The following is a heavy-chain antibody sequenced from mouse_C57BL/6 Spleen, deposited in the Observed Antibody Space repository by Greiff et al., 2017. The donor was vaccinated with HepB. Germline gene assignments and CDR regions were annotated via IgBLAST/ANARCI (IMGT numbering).Heavy chain of an antibody. D-gene: IGHD2-1*01. CDR1: GYAFTNYL. CDR2: INPGSGGT. Sequence: VQLQQPGAELVRPGTSVKVSCKASGYAFTNYLIEWVKQRPGQGLEWIGVINPGSGGTNYNEKFKGKATLTADKSSSTAYMQLSSLTSEDSAVYFCARSGGYGNSYFDYWGQGTTLTVSS. V-gene: IGHV1-54*01. CDR3: ARSGGYGNSYFDY. J-gene: IGHJ2*01.